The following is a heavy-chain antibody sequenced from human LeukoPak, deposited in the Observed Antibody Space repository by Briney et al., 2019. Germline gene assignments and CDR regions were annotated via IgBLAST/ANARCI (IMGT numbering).Heavy chain of an antibody. V-gene: IGHV1-18*01. J-gene: IGHJ6*02. D-gene: IGHD1-26*01. CDR3: ARDNGGSYYPYYYYGMDV. CDR1: GYTFTSYG. Sequence: ASVKVSCKASGYTFTSYGISWVRQAPGQGLEWMGWISAYNGNTNYAQKFQGRVTITADESTSTAYMELSSLRSEDTAVYYCARDNGGSYYPYYYYGMDVWGQGTTVTVSS. CDR2: ISAYNGNT.